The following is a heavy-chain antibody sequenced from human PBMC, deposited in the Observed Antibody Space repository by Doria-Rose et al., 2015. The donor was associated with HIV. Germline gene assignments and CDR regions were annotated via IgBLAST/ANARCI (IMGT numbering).Heavy chain of an antibody. J-gene: IGHJ4*02. CDR2: ITWNTFPI. CDR1: GFTFDDYA. D-gene: IGHD3-9*01. CDR3: AKDMDPSVTGSYYFDN. V-gene: IGHV3-9*01. Sequence: AASGFTFDDYAMHWVRQTPGKGLEWVSGITWNTFPIGYADSVKGRFTISRDNAKNSLYLEMNSLRAEDTALYYCAKDMDPSVTGSYYFDNWGQGTRVTVSS.